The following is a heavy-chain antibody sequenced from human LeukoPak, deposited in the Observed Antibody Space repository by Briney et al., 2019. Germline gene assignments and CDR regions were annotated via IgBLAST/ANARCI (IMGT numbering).Heavy chain of an antibody. V-gene: IGHV3-53*01. J-gene: IGHJ4*02. Sequence: PGGSLRLSCAASGFTVSSNYMSWVRQAPGKGLEWVSVIYSGGSTYYADSVKGRFTISRDNSKNTLYLQMNSLRAEDTAVYYCAKDLKAAWIQLWLSYWGQGTLVTVSS. CDR3: AKDLKAAWIQLWLSY. CDR1: GFTVSSNY. CDR2: IYSGGST. D-gene: IGHD5-18*01.